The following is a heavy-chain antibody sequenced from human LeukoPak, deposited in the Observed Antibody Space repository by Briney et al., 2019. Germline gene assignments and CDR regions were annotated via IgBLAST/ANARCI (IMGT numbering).Heavy chain of an antibody. D-gene: IGHD5-12*01. J-gene: IGHJ4*02. Sequence: SETLSLTCSVSGGSISSSTYYWGWIRQPPGQGLDWIGNIYYSGSTYYNPSPKSRVTISVDTSKNQFSLKLTSVTAADTAVYYCARDYSDYAFDSCGQGTLVTVSS. CDR1: GGSISSSTYY. CDR3: ARDYSDYAFDS. CDR2: IYYSGST. V-gene: IGHV4-39*02.